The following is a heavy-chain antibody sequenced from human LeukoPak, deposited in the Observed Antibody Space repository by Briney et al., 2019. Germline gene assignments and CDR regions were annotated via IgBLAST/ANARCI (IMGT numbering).Heavy chain of an antibody. V-gene: IGHV1-3*01. CDR2: INAGNGNT. J-gene: IGHJ3*02. Sequence: ASVKLSCKASGYTFTSYAMHWVRQAPGQRLEWMGWINAGNGNTKYSQKFQGRVTITRDTSASTAYMELSSLRSEDTAVYYCARESSGWYFGDALDIWGQGTMVTVSS. CDR1: GYTFTSYA. CDR3: ARESSGWYFGDALDI. D-gene: IGHD6-19*01.